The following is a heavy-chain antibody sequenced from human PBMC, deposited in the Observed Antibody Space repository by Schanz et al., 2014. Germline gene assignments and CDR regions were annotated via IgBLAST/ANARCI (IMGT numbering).Heavy chain of an antibody. Sequence: EVQLLESGGGLVQPGGSLRLSCAASGFTFSSYAMSWVRQAPGKGLEWISYISNSGTYTKYADSVKGRFVISRDNARSSLYLQMSSLRDGDTAVYYCASVIMVAGNHRDGRDVWGQGTTXIVSS. D-gene: IGHD6-19*01. V-gene: IGHV3-48*02. CDR3: ASVIMVAGNHRDGRDV. CDR2: ISNSGTYT. CDR1: GFTFSSYA. J-gene: IGHJ6*02.